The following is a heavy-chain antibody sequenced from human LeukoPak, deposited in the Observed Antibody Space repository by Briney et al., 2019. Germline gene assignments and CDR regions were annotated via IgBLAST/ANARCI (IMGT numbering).Heavy chain of an antibody. J-gene: IGHJ4*02. V-gene: IGHV1-24*01. Sequence: ASVKVSCKVSGYTLTELSIHWVRPAPGKGLEWMGGFDPEDGETIYAQKFQGRVTMTEDTTTDTAYMELSSLRSEDTAVYYCAGGDSGYWGQGTLVTVSS. CDR2: FDPEDGET. CDR1: GYTLTELS. CDR3: AGGDSGY. D-gene: IGHD2-21*01.